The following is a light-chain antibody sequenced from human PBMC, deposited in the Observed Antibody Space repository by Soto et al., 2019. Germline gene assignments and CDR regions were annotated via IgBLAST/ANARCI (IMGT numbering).Light chain of an antibody. Sequence: DIQMTQSPSSLSASIGDRVTITCQASQDVSHFLNWFQQRLGKAPKLLIYDASTLERGVPSRFIGRGSGSRFTFTITSLQPEDIATYYCQQYDRLPWTFGQGTNVEMK. CDR1: QDVSHF. J-gene: IGKJ1*01. V-gene: IGKV1-33*01. CDR3: QQYDRLPWT. CDR2: DAS.